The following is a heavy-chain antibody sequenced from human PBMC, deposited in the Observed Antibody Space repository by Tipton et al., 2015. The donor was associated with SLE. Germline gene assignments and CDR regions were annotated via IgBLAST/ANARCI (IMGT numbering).Heavy chain of an antibody. J-gene: IGHJ5*02. CDR1: GGSITNGDYY. Sequence: TLSLTCTVSGGSITNGDYYWHWIRQPPGKGLEWIGYVYYSGTTYSNPSLKSRVTISVDTSKNQFSLKLSSVTAADTAVYYCARALNPLRVSPWGQGTLVTVSS. CDR2: VYYSGTT. CDR3: ARALNPLRVSP. V-gene: IGHV4-30-4*01. D-gene: IGHD4-23*01.